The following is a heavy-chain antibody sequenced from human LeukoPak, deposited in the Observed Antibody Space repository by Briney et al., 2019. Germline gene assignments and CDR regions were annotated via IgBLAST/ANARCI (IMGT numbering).Heavy chain of an antibody. CDR3: AKDQLPAYYDFWSGYYAYFDY. J-gene: IGHJ4*02. CDR2: ISGSGGST. Sequence: PGGSLRLSCAASGFTFISYAMSGVRQAPGKGREGVSAISGSGGSTYYADSVRGRFTISRDNSKNTLYLQMNSLRAEDTAGYYCAKDQLPAYYDFWSGYYAYFDYWGQGTLVTVSS. CDR1: GFTFISYA. D-gene: IGHD3-3*01. V-gene: IGHV3-23*01.